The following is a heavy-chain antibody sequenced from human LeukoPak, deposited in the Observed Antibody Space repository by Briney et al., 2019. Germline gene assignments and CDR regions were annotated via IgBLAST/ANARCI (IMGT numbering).Heavy chain of an antibody. CDR3: AREVMAPFATDAFDI. CDR1: GDSITSDNYF. Sequence: SQTLSLTCTVSGDSITSDNYFWSWIRQHPGEGLEWIGYIDNRGDTYYNPSLGSRVTLSIDTSKKQFSLNLSSVTAADTAVYYCAREVMAPFATDAFDIWGQGTMVTVSS. J-gene: IGHJ3*02. CDR2: IDNRGDT. V-gene: IGHV4-31*03. D-gene: IGHD3-16*01.